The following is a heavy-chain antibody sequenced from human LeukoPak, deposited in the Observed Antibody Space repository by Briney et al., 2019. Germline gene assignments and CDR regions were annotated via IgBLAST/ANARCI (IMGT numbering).Heavy chain of an antibody. CDR1: GGSFSGYY. D-gene: IGHD3-9*01. J-gene: IGHJ5*02. CDR3: ARGGYYDILTGYPNWFDP. CDR2: INHSGST. V-gene: IGHV4-34*01. Sequence: PSETLSLTCAVYGGSFSGYYWSWIRQPPGKGLEWIGEINHSGSTNYNPSPKSRVTISVDRSKNQFSLKLSSVTAADTAVYYCARGGYYDILTGYPNWFDPWGQGTLVTVSS.